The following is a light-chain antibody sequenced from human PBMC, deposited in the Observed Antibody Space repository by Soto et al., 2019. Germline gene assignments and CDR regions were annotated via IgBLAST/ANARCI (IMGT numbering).Light chain of an antibody. V-gene: IGKV3-15*01. J-gene: IGKJ4*01. Sequence: VMTQSPPTLSVSPGERATLSCRASQRISSNVAWYQHKPGQAPRLLIYSASTRATGIPARFSGSGSGTEFTLTISSLQSEDFAVYYCQQYNNWPPITFGGGTKVEIK. CDR2: SAS. CDR1: QRISSN. CDR3: QQYNNWPPIT.